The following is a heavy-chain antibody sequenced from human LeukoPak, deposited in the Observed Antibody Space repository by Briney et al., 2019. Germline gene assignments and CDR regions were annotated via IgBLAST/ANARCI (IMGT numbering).Heavy chain of an antibody. CDR1: GYSISSGYY. D-gene: IGHD6-13*01. CDR2: IYHSGST. Sequence: SETLSLTCAVSGYSISSGYYWGWIRQPPGKGLEWIGSIYHSGSTYYNPSLKSRVTISVDTSKNQFSLKLSSVTAADTAVYHCARHSTSSTTDAFDIWGQGTMVTVSS. V-gene: IGHV4-38-2*01. CDR3: ARHSTSSTTDAFDI. J-gene: IGHJ3*02.